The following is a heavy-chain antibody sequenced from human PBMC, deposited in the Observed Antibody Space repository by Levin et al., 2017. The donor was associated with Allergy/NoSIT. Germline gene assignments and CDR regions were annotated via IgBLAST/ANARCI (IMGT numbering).Heavy chain of an antibody. Sequence: GESLKISCAASGFTFSSYSMNWVRQAPGKGLEWVSYISSSSSTIYYADSVKGRFTISRDNAKNSLYLQMNSLRAEDTAVYYCARAEQLVQDWYFDLWGRGTLVTVSS. D-gene: IGHD6-13*01. CDR2: ISSSSSTI. CDR1: GFTFSSYS. J-gene: IGHJ2*01. V-gene: IGHV3-48*01. CDR3: ARAEQLVQDWYFDL.